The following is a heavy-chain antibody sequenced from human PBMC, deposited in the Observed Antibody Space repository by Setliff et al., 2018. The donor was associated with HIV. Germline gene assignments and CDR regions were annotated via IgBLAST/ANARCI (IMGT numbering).Heavy chain of an antibody. V-gene: IGHV4-34*01. CDR1: GGSFSDYY. Sequence: YGGSFSDYYWSWIRQPPGKGLEWIGEVNHSRRTNYNSSLKSRVTISIDTSKNQFSLTVSSVTVADTAVYYCAREIPYSYGGSGHPLWGQGTLVTVSS. D-gene: IGHD3-22*01. CDR2: VNHSRRT. J-gene: IGHJ4*02. CDR3: AREIPYSYGGSGHPL.